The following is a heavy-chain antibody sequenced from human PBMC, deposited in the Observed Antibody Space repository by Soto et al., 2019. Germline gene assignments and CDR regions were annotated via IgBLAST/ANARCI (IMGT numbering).Heavy chain of an antibody. CDR1: GYTFTSYA. CDR2: INAGNGNT. Sequence: ASVKVSCKASGYTFTSYAMHWVRQAPGQRLEWMGWINAGNGNTKYSQKFQGRVTITGDTSASTAYMELSSLRSEDTAVYYCARLTTYYYDSSGYVAFDIWGQGTMVTVS. CDR3: ARLTTYYYDSSGYVAFDI. V-gene: IGHV1-3*01. D-gene: IGHD3-22*01. J-gene: IGHJ3*02.